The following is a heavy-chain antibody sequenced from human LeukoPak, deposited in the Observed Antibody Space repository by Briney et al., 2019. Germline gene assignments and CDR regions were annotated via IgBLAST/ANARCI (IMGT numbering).Heavy chain of an antibody. CDR2: INPNSGGT. D-gene: IGHD3-3*01. CDR1: GYTFTGYY. J-gene: IGHJ4*02. V-gene: IGHV1-2*02. Sequence: ASVKVSCKASGYTFTGYYMYWVRQAPGQGLEWMGWINPNSGGTNYAQKFQGRVTMTRDTSISTAYMELSRLRSDDTAVYYCARGPVLRFLEWSVDYWGQGTLVTVSS. CDR3: ARGPVLRFLEWSVDY.